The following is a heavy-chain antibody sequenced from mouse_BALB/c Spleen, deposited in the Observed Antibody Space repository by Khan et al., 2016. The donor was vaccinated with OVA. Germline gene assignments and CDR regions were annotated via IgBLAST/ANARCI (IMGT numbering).Heavy chain of an antibody. V-gene: IGHV2-2*02. D-gene: IGHD2-13*01. CDR1: GFSLSSYG. CDR2: IWSGGST. CDR3: ARNGDYVHWYFDV. J-gene: IGHJ1*01. Sequence: VPLKPSGPGLVQPSQSLSITCTVSGFSLSSYGVHWVRQSPGKGLEWLGVIWSGGSTDYNAAFISRLSISKDNSKSQVFFKMNSLQANDTAIYYCARNGDYVHWYFDVWGAGTTVTVSS.